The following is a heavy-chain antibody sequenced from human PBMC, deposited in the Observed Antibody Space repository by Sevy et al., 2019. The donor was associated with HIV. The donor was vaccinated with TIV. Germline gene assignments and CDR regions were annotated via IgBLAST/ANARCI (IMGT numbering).Heavy chain of an antibody. CDR3: VSNTVTTLGFDY. V-gene: IGHV3-30*03. Sequence: GGSLRLSCAASGLTFSRYGMHWVRQAPGKGLDWVAVISFDGSSQYYADSVKGRFTISRDNSRKTVSLQMNSLRFEETAVYYCVSNTVTTLGFDYWGQGTVVTVSS. J-gene: IGHJ4*02. D-gene: IGHD4-4*01. CDR1: GLTFSRYG. CDR2: ISFDGSSQ.